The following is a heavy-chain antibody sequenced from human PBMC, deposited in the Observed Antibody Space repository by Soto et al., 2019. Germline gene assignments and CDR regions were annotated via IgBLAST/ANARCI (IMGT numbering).Heavy chain of an antibody. V-gene: IGHV4-38-2*01. J-gene: IGHJ3*02. CDR2: IYHSGST. Sequence: LSLTCAVSGYSISSGYYLGWIRQPPGKGLEWIGSIYHSGSTYYNPSLKSRVTISVDTSKNQFSLKLSSVTAADTAVYYCARGLIAVAADAFDIWGQGTMVTVSS. D-gene: IGHD6-19*01. CDR1: GYSISSGYY. CDR3: ARGLIAVAADAFDI.